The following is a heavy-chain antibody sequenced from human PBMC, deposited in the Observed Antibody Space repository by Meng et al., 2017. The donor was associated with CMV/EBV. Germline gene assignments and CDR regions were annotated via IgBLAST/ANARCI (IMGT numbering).Heavy chain of an antibody. CDR1: GFTSSSYA. CDR3: AREFFNWNYSVVAFDI. Sequence: GGSLRPSCAASGFTSSSYAMHWVRQAPGKGLEWVAVISYDGSNKYYADSVKGRFTISRDNSKNTLYLQMNSLRAEDTAVYYCAREFFNWNYSVVAFDIWGQGTMVTVSS. CDR2: ISYDGSNK. V-gene: IGHV3-30*04. J-gene: IGHJ3*02. D-gene: IGHD1-7*01.